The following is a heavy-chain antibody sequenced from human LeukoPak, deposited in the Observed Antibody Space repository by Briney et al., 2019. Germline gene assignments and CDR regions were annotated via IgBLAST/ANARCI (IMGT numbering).Heavy chain of an antibody. CDR3: ARERAGGHEWSL. J-gene: IGHJ4*02. CDR2: IIPIFGTA. CDR1: GGTFSSYA. V-gene: IGHV1-69*05. D-gene: IGHD3-3*01. Sequence: GASVKVSCKASGGTFSSYAISWVRQAPGQGLEWMGGIIPIFGTANYAQKFQGRVTITTDESTSTAYMELSSLRSEDTAVYYCARERAGGHEWSLWGQGTLVTVSS.